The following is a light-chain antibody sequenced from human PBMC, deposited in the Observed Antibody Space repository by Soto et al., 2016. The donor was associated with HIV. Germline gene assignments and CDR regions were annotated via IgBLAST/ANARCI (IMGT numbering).Light chain of an antibody. J-gene: IGKJ1*01. V-gene: IGKV1-39*01. CDR3: RQSYNTPRS. Sequence: DIQMTQSPSSLSASVGDRVAITCRASQSIGRFLNWYQQISGKAPNLLIYDASTLQSGVPSRFSGSGSGTDFTLIISSLQPEDFATYYCRQSYNTPRSFGQGTMVEIK. CDR2: DAS. CDR1: QSIGRF.